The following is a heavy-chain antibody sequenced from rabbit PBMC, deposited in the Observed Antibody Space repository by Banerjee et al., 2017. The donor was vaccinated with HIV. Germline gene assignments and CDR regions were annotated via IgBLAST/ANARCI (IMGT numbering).Heavy chain of an antibody. V-gene: IGHV1S40*01. D-gene: IGHD6-1*01. CDR2: IYAGSSGNT. Sequence: QSLEESGGGLVKPGASLTLTCKASGFSFSSGYDMCWVRQAPGKGLEWIACIYAGSSGNTYYASWAKGRFTISKTSSTTVTLQMTSLTAADRATYFCTRGGYTYGDAGYKMDYFTLWGPGTLVTVS. CDR3: TRGGYTYGDAGYKMDYFTL. J-gene: IGHJ4*01. CDR1: GFSFSSGYD.